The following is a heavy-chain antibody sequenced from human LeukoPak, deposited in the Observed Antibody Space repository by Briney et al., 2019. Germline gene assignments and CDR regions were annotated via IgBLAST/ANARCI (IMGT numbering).Heavy chain of an antibody. CDR1: GFTFSSYA. J-gene: IGHJ3*02. Sequence: GGSLRLSCAASGFTFSSYAMHWVRQAPGKGLEWVAVISYDGSNKYYADSAKGRFTISRDNSKNTLYLQMNSLRAEDTAVYYCASLIVVVLDDAFDIWGQGTMVTVSS. CDR3: ASLIVVVLDDAFDI. CDR2: ISYDGSNK. D-gene: IGHD2-21*01. V-gene: IGHV3-30*04.